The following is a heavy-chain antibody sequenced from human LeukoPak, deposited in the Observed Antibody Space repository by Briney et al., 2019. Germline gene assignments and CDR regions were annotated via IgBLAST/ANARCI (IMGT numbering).Heavy chain of an antibody. Sequence: PGGSLRLSCAASGFAFSTSAMTWVRQAPGKGLEWASCISHSSDNTYYADSVKGRFTISRDNSKNTLYLQLNSLRAEDTAVYYCAKTITGSLGVGGYWGQGTLVTVSS. CDR3: AKTITGSLGVGGY. J-gene: IGHJ4*02. CDR2: ISHSSDNT. V-gene: IGHV3-23*01. CDR1: GFAFSTSA. D-gene: IGHD3-10*01.